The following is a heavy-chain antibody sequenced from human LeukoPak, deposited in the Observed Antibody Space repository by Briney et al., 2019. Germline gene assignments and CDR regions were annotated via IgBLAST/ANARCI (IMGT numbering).Heavy chain of an antibody. Sequence: GGSLRLSCAASGFTFSDYYMSWIRQAPGKGLEWLSYISSRGSAIYFADSVKGRFTISRDNARNSLYLEVSSLRVDDTAVYYCARESAGSWTIFDSWGQGTLVTVSS. CDR3: ARESAGSWTIFDS. J-gene: IGHJ5*01. CDR2: ISSRGSAI. D-gene: IGHD6-13*01. V-gene: IGHV3-11*01. CDR1: GFTFSDYY.